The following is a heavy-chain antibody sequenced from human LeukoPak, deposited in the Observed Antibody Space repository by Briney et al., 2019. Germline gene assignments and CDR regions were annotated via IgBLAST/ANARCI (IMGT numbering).Heavy chain of an antibody. J-gene: IGHJ6*03. CDR1: GFTFSSYA. CDR2: ISGSGGSP. CDR3: AKAAAMVTAYYYYYYMDV. Sequence: GGSLRLSCAASGFTFSSYAMSWVRQAPGKGLEWVSAISGSGGSPYYADSVKGRFTISRDNSKNTLYLQMNSLRAEDTAVYYCAKAAAMVTAYYYYYYMDVWGKGTTVTVSS. D-gene: IGHD5-18*01. V-gene: IGHV3-23*01.